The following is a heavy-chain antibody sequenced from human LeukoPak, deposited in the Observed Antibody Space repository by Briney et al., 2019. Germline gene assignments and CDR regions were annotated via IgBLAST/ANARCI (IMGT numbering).Heavy chain of an antibody. CDR1: GGSFSGYY. D-gene: IGHD6-19*01. CDR3: ARLRYSSGWYPIDY. J-gene: IGHJ4*02. V-gene: IGHV4-34*01. Sequence: PSETLSLTCAVYGGSFSGYYWSWIRQPPGKGLEWIGEINHSGSTNYNPSLKSRVTISVDTSKNQFSLKLSSVTAADTAVYYCARLRYSSGWYPIDYWGQETLVTVSS. CDR2: INHSGST.